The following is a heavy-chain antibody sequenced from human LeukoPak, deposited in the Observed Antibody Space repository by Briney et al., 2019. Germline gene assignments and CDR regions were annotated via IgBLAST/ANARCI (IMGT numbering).Heavy chain of an antibody. J-gene: IGHJ4*02. D-gene: IGHD3-16*01. CDR2: IKQDGSEE. V-gene: IGHV3-7*01. Sequence: GGSLRLSCAASGFTFSSYWMSWVRQAPGKGLEWVANIKQDGSEEYYVDSVKGRFTISRDNAKNSLYLQMNSLRAEDTAVYYCAREAMGGYFDYWGQGTLVTVSS. CDR3: AREAMGGYFDY. CDR1: GFTFSSYW.